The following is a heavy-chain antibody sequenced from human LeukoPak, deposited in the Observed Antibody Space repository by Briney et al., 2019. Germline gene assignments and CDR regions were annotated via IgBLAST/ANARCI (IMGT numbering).Heavy chain of an antibody. CDR3: GRETIAATGTSVFFDY. J-gene: IGHJ4*02. CDR1: GGSVSSGSYY. CDR2: IYYSGGT. Sequence: SETLSLTCTVSGGSVSSGSYYWSWIRQPPGKGLEWIGYIYYSGGTNYNPSLKSRVTISVDTSKNQFSLKLSSVTAADTAVYYCGRETIAATGTSVFFDYWGQGTLVTVSS. V-gene: IGHV4-61*01. D-gene: IGHD6-13*01.